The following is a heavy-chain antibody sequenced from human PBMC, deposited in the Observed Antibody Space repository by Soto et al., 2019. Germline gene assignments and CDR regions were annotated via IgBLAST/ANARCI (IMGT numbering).Heavy chain of an antibody. CDR2: ISAYNGNT. J-gene: IGHJ3*02. D-gene: IGHD2-15*01. V-gene: IGHV1-18*01. Sequence: ASVKVSCKASGYTFTSYGISWVRQAPGQGLEWMGWISAYNGNTNYAQKLQGRVTMTTDTSTSTAYMELRSLRSDDTAVYYCARVGGYCSGGSCYPDAIDAFASCGQGTMVTVSS. CDR1: GYTFTSYG. CDR3: ARVGGYCSGGSCYPDAIDAFAS.